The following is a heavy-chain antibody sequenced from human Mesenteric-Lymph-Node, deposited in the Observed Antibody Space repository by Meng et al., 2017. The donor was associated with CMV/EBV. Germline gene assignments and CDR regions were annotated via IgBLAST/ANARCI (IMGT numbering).Heavy chain of an antibody. CDR2: INHSGST. V-gene: IGHV4-34*01. J-gene: IGHJ4*02. CDR1: GGSFSGYY. CDR3: ARDRAPLYYFDY. D-gene: IGHD3-10*01. Sequence: SETLSLTCAVYGGSFSGYYWSWIRQPPGKGLEWIGEINHSGSTNYNPSLKSRVTISVDTSKNQFSLKLSSVTAADTAVYYCARDRAPLYYFDYWGQGTLVTVSS.